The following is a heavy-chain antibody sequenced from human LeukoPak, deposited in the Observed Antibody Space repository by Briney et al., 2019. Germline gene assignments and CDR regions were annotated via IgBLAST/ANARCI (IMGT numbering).Heavy chain of an antibody. Sequence: PGGSLRLSCAASGFTFSSYSMNWVRQAPGKGLEWVSSISSSSSYIYYADSVKGRFTISRDNAKNSLYLQMNSLRAEDTAVYYCARDENDYSNYFPRYYYYMDVWGKGTTVTVSS. CDR1: GFTFSSYS. V-gene: IGHV3-21*01. CDR3: ARDENDYSNYFPRYYYYMDV. J-gene: IGHJ6*03. CDR2: ISSSSSYI. D-gene: IGHD4-11*01.